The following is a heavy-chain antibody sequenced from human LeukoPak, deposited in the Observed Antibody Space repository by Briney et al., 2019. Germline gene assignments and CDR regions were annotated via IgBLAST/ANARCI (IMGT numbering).Heavy chain of an antibody. Sequence: SETLSLTCTVSGGSISSSSYYWGWIRQPPGKGLEWIGSIYYSGSTYYNPSLKSRVTISVDTSKNQFSLKLSSVTAADTAVYYCARLDSCFDPWGQGTLVTVSS. V-gene: IGHV4-39*01. CDR2: IYYSGST. CDR1: GGSISSSSYY. CDR3: ARLDSCFDP. D-gene: IGHD2-2*03. J-gene: IGHJ5*02.